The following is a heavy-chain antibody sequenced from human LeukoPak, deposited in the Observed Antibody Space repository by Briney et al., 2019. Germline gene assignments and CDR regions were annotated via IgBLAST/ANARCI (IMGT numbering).Heavy chain of an antibody. V-gene: IGHV3-7*04. CDR3: ARGDDFSGDH. CDR2: IRPEGNEK. D-gene: IGHD1-1*01. J-gene: IGHJ4*02. Sequence: GGPLRLSCAVSGFTFSNFWMSWVRQAPGRGLEWVANIRPEGNEKYHVESVKGRFTISRDNAKNSLFLQMNGLRVEDTAVYYCARGDDFSGDHWGQGTLVTVSS. CDR1: GFTFSNFW.